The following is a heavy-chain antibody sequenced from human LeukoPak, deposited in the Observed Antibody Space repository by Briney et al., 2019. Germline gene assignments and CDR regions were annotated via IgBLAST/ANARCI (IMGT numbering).Heavy chain of an antibody. CDR1: GGTFSSYA. J-gene: IGHJ4*02. V-gene: IGHV1-69*04. D-gene: IGHD3-22*01. Sequence: SVKVSCKASGGTFSSYAISWVRQAPGQGLEWIGRIIPILGIANYAQKFQGRVTITADKSTSTAYMELSSLRSEDTAVYYCARAVDDSRSDYFDYWGQGTLVTVSS. CDR2: IIPILGIA. CDR3: ARAVDDSRSDYFDY.